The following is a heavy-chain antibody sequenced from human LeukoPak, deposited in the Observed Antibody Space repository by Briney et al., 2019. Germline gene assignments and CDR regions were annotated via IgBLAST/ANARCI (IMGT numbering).Heavy chain of an antibody. CDR3: ARAHPGDYSDFQFDY. CDR1: GFTFSSFS. Sequence: GGSLRLSCAASGFTFSSFSMNWVRQAPGKGLEWVSYISSTSSTIYYADSVKGRFTISRDNAKNSLYLQMNRLRAEDTAVYYCARAHPGDYSDFQFDYWGQGTLVTVSS. J-gene: IGHJ4*02. D-gene: IGHD4-11*01. V-gene: IGHV3-48*01. CDR2: ISSTSSTI.